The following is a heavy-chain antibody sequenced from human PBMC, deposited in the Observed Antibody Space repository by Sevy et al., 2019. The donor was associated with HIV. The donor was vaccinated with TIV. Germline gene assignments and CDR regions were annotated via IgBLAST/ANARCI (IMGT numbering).Heavy chain of an antibody. D-gene: IGHD3-10*01. J-gene: IGHJ5*02. V-gene: IGHV3-15*01. Sequence: GGSLRLSCAASGFTFSNAWMSWVRQAPGKGLEWVGRIKSKTDGGTTDYAAPVKGRFTISRVDSKNTLYLQMNSLKTEDTTGYYCTTERYYYGSGSYRGWNWFDPWGQGTLVTVSS. CDR3: TTERYYYGSGSYRGWNWFDP. CDR2: IKSKTDGGTT. CDR1: GFTFSNAW.